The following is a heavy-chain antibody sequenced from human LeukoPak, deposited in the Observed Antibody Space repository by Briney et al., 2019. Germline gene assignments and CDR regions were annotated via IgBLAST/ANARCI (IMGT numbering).Heavy chain of an antibody. CDR3: ARDLAGYNSFDY. D-gene: IGHD5-24*01. V-gene: IGHV3-66*01. CDR2: IYSGGSP. J-gene: IGHJ4*02. Sequence: PGGSLRLSCAASGFTVSSNYMSWVRQAPGKGLEWVSSIYSGGSPYYTDSVKGRFTISRDNSKNTLYLQMNSLRAEDTAVYYCARDLAGYNSFDYWGQGTLVTVSS. CDR1: GFTVSSNY.